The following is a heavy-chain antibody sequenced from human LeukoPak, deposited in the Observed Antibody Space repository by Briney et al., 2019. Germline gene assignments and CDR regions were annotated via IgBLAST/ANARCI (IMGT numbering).Heavy chain of an antibody. CDR1: GYSFTSYW. CDR3: ARPRDILTGYFGGAFDI. Sequence: GESLKISCKGSGYSFTSYWMGWVRQMPGKGLEWMGIIYPGDSDTRYSPSFQGQVTISADKSISTAYLQWSSLKASDTAMYYCARPRDILTGYFGGAFDIWGQGTIVTVSS. V-gene: IGHV5-51*01. D-gene: IGHD3-9*01. J-gene: IGHJ3*02. CDR2: IYPGDSDT.